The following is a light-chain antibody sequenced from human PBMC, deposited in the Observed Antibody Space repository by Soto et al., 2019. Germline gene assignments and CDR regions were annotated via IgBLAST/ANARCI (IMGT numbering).Light chain of an antibody. J-gene: IGLJ1*01. CDR3: NSQRSSGTRV. CDR2: EVS. V-gene: IGLV2-14*01. Sequence: QSALTQPASVSGSPGQSITISCTGTSSDVGGYKHVSWYQHHQGKAPKLMIYEVSNRPSGVSNRFSGSKSGYTASLTISGLQAEDEADYYCNSQRSSGTRVFGTGTKVTVL. CDR1: SSDVGGYKH.